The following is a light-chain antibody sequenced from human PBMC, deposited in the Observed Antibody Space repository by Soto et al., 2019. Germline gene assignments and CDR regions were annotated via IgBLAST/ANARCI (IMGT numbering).Light chain of an antibody. CDR3: QQSWT. V-gene: IGKV3-15*01. CDR1: QSVSSN. CDR2: GAS. Sequence: EIVMTQSPATLSVSPGERATLSCRASQSVSSNLAWYQQKPGQAPRLLIYGASTRATGIQARFSGSGSGTEFTLTISSLQSEDFAVYYCQQSWTFGQGTKVEIK. J-gene: IGKJ1*01.